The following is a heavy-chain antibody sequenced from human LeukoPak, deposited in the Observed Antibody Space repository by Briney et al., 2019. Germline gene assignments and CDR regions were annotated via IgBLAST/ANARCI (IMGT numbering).Heavy chain of an antibody. CDR3: ARVTGYMIEDYFDY. J-gene: IGHJ4*02. CDR1: GFTFSSYG. V-gene: IGHV4-59*01. D-gene: IGHD3-22*01. CDR2: IYYSGST. Sequence: PGGSLRLSCAASGFTFSSYGLSWIRQPPGKGLEWIGYIYYSGSTNYNPSLKSRVTISVETSKNQFSLKLSSVTAADTAVYYCARVTGYMIEDYFDYWGQGTLVTVSS.